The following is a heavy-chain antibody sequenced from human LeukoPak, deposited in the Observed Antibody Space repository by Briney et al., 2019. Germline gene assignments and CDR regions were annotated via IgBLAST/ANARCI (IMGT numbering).Heavy chain of an antibody. CDR2: ISDDGSNK. D-gene: IGHD3-22*01. CDR1: GFTFSSYG. J-gene: IGHJ4*02. V-gene: IGHV3-30*03. Sequence: PGGSLRLSCAASGFTFSSYGMNWVRQAPGKGLEWEAVISDDGSNKYYADSVKGRFTISRDNSKNTLYLQMNSLRAEDTAVYYCAREDYDSSGYYYDPHYFDYWGQGTLVTVSS. CDR3: AREDYDSSGYYYDPHYFDY.